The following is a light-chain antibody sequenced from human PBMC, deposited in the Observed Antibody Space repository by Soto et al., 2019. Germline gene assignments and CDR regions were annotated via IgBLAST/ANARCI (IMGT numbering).Light chain of an antibody. CDR2: GAS. CDR3: QQYNNWPIT. J-gene: IGKJ5*01. Sequence: EVVRTQSPTPLSVSPGARAALSCRASQSISGTLAWYQQKPGQAPRLLIYGASTRATGIPARFSGSGSGTEFTLTISSLQSEDFAVYYCQQYNNWPITFGEGTRLEI. CDR1: QSISGT. V-gene: IGKV3-15*01.